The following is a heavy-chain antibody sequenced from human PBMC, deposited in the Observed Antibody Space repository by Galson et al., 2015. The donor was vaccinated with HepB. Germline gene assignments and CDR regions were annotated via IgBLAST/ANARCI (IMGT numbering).Heavy chain of an antibody. Sequence: SLRLSCAASGFTFSSYYMNWVRQAPGKGLEWVSSISRSGTHIYYADSAKGRFTISRDNAKNSLHLQMNSLSAEDTAVYYCGRDVVATSGFYDYWGQGTLVTVSS. D-gene: IGHD3-22*01. CDR3: GRDVVATSGFYDY. V-gene: IGHV3-21*01. J-gene: IGHJ4*02. CDR2: ISRSGTHI. CDR1: GFTFSSYY.